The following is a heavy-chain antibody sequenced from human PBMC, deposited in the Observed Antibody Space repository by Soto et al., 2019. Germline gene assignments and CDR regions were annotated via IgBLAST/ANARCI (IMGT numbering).Heavy chain of an antibody. D-gene: IGHD6-13*01. Sequence: ESGGGLVQPGGSLRLSCAASGFTFSSDWMTWVRQAPGKGLEWVANIRKDGSKTSYLDSVRGRFTISRDNAQSSLYLQMDRLRGEDTALYYCARDVSPGTSSVYFDAFDIWGQGKMVTVSS. V-gene: IGHV3-7*05. CDR1: GFTFSSDW. J-gene: IGHJ3*02. CDR3: ARDVSPGTSSVYFDAFDI. CDR2: IRKDGSKT.